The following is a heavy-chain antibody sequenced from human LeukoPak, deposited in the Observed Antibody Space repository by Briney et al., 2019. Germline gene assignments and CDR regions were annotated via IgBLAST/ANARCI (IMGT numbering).Heavy chain of an antibody. Sequence: ASVKVSCKASGYTFTSYGFNWVRQATGQGLEWMGWMNPDNGNTGFAQKFQGRLTMTRNTSISTAYMELSSLSSEDMAVYYCARGGDAAMIKHWGQGTLVTVSS. CDR3: ARGGDAAMIKH. CDR2: MNPDNGNT. D-gene: IGHD5-18*01. CDR1: GYTFTSYG. V-gene: IGHV1-8*01. J-gene: IGHJ4*02.